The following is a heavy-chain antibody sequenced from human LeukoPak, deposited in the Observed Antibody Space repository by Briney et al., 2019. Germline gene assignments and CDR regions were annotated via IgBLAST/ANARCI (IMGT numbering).Heavy chain of an antibody. J-gene: IGHJ6*03. D-gene: IGHD6-13*01. V-gene: IGHV3-72*01. Sequence: GGSLRLSCAASGFTFSDHYMDWVRQAPGKGLEWVGRTRNKANSYTTEYAASVKGRFTISRDDSKNSLYLQMNSLKTEDTAVYYCAREGGRAHSSSWTHYYYYMDVWGKGTTVTISS. CDR1: GFTFSDHY. CDR2: TRNKANSYTT. CDR3: AREGGRAHSSSWTHYYYYMDV.